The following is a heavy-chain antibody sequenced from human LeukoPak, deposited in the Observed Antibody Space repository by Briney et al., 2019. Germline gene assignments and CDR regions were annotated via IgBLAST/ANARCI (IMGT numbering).Heavy chain of an antibody. V-gene: IGHV4-4*07. J-gene: IGHJ4*02. CDR2: IYTSGST. D-gene: IGHD3-10*01. Sequence: SETLSLTCTVSGGSISSYYWSWIRQPAGKGLEWIGRIYTSGSTNCNPSLKSRVTMSVDTSKNQFSLKLSSVTAADTAVYYCARDGIRSWFGESYFDYWGQGTLVTVSS. CDR3: ARDGIRSWFGESYFDY. CDR1: GGSISSYY.